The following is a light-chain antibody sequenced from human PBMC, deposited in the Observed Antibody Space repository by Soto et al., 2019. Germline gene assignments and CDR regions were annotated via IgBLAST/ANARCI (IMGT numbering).Light chain of an antibody. J-gene: IGKJ4*01. CDR1: QTITKY. V-gene: IGKV1-39*01. Sequence: DIQMTQSPSSLSASVGDRVTITCRASQTITKYLSWYRQKPGQAPQLLIYGASTLQSGVPSRFIGSGSGIDFPLTISSLQPEDFATYYCQQSYSSPPTFGGGTKVEIK. CDR3: QQSYSSPPT. CDR2: GAS.